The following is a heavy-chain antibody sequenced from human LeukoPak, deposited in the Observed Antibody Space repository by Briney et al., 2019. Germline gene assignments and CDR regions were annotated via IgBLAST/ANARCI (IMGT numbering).Heavy chain of an antibody. Sequence: PGGSLRLSCAASGFTFSSYSMNWVRQAPGKGLEWVSSISSSSSYIYYADSVKGRFTISRDNAKNSLYLQMNSLRAEDTAVYYCARDLANWGSMTTFDYWGQGTLVTVSS. CDR2: ISSSSSYI. J-gene: IGHJ4*02. V-gene: IGHV3-21*01. D-gene: IGHD7-27*01. CDR1: GFTFSSYS. CDR3: ARDLANWGSMTTFDY.